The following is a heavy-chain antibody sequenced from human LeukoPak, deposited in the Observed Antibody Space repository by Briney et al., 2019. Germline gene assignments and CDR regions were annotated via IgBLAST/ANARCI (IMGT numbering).Heavy chain of an antibody. Sequence: GGSLRLSCAASGFTFDDYAMHWVRQAPGKGLEWVSGISWNSGSIGYADSVKGRFTISRDNAKNSLYLQMNSLRAEDTALYYCANQGNGQQLIYWGQGTLVTVSS. CDR2: ISWNSGSI. V-gene: IGHV3-9*01. D-gene: IGHD6-13*01. J-gene: IGHJ4*02. CDR3: ANQGNGQQLIY. CDR1: GFTFDDYA.